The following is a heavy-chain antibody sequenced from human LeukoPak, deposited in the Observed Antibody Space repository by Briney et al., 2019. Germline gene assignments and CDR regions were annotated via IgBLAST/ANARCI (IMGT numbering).Heavy chain of an antibody. D-gene: IGHD3-3*01. CDR1: GFTFSSYV. J-gene: IGHJ4*02. CDR3: ARDFAFDY. Sequence: PGGSLRLSCATPGFTFSSYVMSWVRQAPGKGLEWVSGISGSGGSTYYADSVKGRFTISRDNSKNTLYLQMNSLRAEDTAVYYCARDFAFDYWGQGTLVTVSS. CDR2: ISGSGGST. V-gene: IGHV3-23*01.